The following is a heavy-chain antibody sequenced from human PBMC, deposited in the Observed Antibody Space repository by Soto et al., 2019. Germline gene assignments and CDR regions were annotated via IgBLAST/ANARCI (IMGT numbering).Heavy chain of an antibody. Sequence: QVQLVQSGAEVKKPGASVKVSCKASGYTFTSYYMHWVRQAPGQGLEWMGIINPSGGSTSYAQKFQGRVTMTRDTSTSTVYMELSSLRSEDTAVYYCARDLTTVTTFFIGHYYYYGMDVWGQGTTVTVSS. V-gene: IGHV1-46*01. CDR2: INPSGGST. CDR3: ARDLTTVTTFFIGHYYYYGMDV. CDR1: GYTFTSYY. J-gene: IGHJ6*02. D-gene: IGHD4-17*01.